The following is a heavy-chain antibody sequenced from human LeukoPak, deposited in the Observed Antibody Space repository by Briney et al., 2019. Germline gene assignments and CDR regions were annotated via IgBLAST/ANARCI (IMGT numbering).Heavy chain of an antibody. Sequence: SETLSLTCTVSGGSISSYYWSWIRQPPGKGLEWIGYFYYSGSTNYNPSLKSRVTISVDTSKNQFSLKLSSVTAADTAVYYCARTPWKGVVIVPNWFDPWGQRTLATVSS. CDR2: FYYSGST. D-gene: IGHD3-3*01. CDR3: ARTPWKGVVIVPNWFDP. CDR1: GGSISSYY. J-gene: IGHJ5*02. V-gene: IGHV4-59*01.